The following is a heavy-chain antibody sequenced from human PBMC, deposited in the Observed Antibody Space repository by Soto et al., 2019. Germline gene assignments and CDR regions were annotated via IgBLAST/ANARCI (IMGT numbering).Heavy chain of an antibody. Sequence: PGGSLRLSCSASGFTFSSYAMHWVRQAPGKGLEYVSAISSNGGSTYYADSVKGRFTISRDNSKNTLYLQMNSLRAEDTAVYYCAKRGQGGYNIRLLGDAFDIWGQGTMVTVSS. CDR2: ISSNGGST. CDR1: GFTFSSYA. D-gene: IGHD5-12*01. J-gene: IGHJ3*02. CDR3: AKRGQGGYNIRLLGDAFDI. V-gene: IGHV3-64*04.